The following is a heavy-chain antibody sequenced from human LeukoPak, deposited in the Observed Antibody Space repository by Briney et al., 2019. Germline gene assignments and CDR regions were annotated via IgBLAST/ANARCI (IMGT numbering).Heavy chain of an antibody. Sequence: GGSLRLSCAASGFTFSSYSMNWVRQAPGKGLEWVSSISSSSSYIYYADSVKGRFTISRDNAKHSLYLQMNSLRAEDTAVYYCASHGRLVGATTDFDYWGQGTLVTVSS. J-gene: IGHJ4*02. D-gene: IGHD1-26*01. CDR1: GFTFSSYS. CDR3: ASHGRLVGATTDFDY. V-gene: IGHV3-21*01. CDR2: ISSSSSYI.